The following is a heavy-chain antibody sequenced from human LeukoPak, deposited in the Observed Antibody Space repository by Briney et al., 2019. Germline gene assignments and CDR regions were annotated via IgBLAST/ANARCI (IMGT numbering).Heavy chain of an antibody. CDR3: ARAEWELRRYFDY. J-gene: IGHJ4*02. V-gene: IGHV1-69*05. D-gene: IGHD1-26*01. CDR2: IIPIFGTA. CDR1: GGTFSSYA. Sequence: SVKASCKASGGTFSSYAISWVRQAPGQGLEWMGRIIPIFGTANYAQKFQGRVTITTDESTSTAYMELSSLRSEDTAVYYCARAEWELRRYFDYWGQGTLVTVSS.